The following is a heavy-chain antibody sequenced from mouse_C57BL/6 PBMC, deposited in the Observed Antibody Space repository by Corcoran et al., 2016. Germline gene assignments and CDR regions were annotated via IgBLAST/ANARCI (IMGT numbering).Heavy chain of an antibody. V-gene: IGHV9-3*01. Sequence: QIQLVQSGPELKKPGETVKISCKASGYTFTTYGMSWVKQAPGKGLKWMGWINTYSGVPTYADDFKGRFAFSLETSASTAYLQINNLKNEDTATYFCAMGRFTYAMDYWGQGTSVTVSS. CDR2: INTYSGVP. CDR1: GYTFTTYG. CDR3: AMGRFTYAMDY. J-gene: IGHJ4*01.